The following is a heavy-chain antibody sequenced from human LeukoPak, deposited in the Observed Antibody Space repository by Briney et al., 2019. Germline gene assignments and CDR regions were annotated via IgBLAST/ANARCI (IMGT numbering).Heavy chain of an antibody. J-gene: IGHJ6*02. CDR1: GFTFTDHW. V-gene: IGHV3-15*01. Sequence: GGSLRLSCAASGFTFTDHWMNWVRQAPGKGLEWVGRIKSKTDGGTTDYAAPAKGRFTISRDDSKNTLYLQMNSLKTEDTAVYYCTTDPYRATCSSTSCSYYYGMDVWGQGTTVTVSS. D-gene: IGHD2-2*01. CDR3: TTDPYRATCSSTSCSYYYGMDV. CDR2: IKSKTDGGTT.